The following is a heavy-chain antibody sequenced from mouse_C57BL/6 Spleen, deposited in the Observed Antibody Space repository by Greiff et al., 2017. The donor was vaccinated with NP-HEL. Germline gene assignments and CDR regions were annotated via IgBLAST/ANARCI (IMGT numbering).Heavy chain of an antibody. CDR3: ARDYGRLFAY. J-gene: IGHJ3*01. CDR1: GYTFTSYW. CDR2: IDPSDSYT. Sequence: VQLQQPGAELVRPGTSVKLSCKASGYTFTSYWMHWVKQRPGQGLEWIGVIDPSDSYTNYNQKFRGKATLTVDTSSSTAYMQLSSLTSEDSAVYYYARDYGRLFAYWGQGTLVTVSA. V-gene: IGHV1-59*01. D-gene: IGHD1-1*01.